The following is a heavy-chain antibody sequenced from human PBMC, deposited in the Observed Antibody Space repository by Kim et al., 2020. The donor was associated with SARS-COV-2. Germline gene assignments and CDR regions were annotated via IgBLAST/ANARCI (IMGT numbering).Heavy chain of an antibody. V-gene: IGHV1-2*06. CDR1: GYTFTGYY. D-gene: IGHD1-7*01. J-gene: IGHJ5*02. CDR3: ARDSTRGTGTTGKYNWFDP. CDR2: INPNSGGT. Sequence: ASVKVSCKASGYTFTGYYMHWVRQAPGQGLEWMGRINPNSGGTNYAQKFQGRVTMTRDTSISTAYMELSRLRSDDTAVYYCARDSTRGTGTTGKYNWFDPWGQGTLVTVSS.